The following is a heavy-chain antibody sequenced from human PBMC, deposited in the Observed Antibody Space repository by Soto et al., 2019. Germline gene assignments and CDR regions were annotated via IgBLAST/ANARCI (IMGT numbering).Heavy chain of an antibody. Sequence: EASVKGSCKASGDTFTSYAMHWVRQAPGQRLEWMGWINAGNGNTKYSQKFQGRVTITRATSASTAYMELSSLRSEDTAVYYCARESRTSYYDFWSGYYNSYYYYYMDVWGKGTTVTVSS. J-gene: IGHJ6*03. D-gene: IGHD3-3*01. V-gene: IGHV1-3*01. CDR1: GDTFTSYA. CDR2: INAGNGNT. CDR3: ARESRTSYYDFWSGYYNSYYYYYMDV.